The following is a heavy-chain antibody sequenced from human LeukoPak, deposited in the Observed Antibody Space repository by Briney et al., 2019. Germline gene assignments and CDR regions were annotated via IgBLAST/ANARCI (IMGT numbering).Heavy chain of an antibody. CDR3: AKDSKVTTYAFDI. J-gene: IGHJ3*02. V-gene: IGHV3-33*06. D-gene: IGHD4-17*01. Sequence: PGRSLRLSCAASGFTFSSYGMHWVRQAPGKGLEWVAVMWYDGSNKYYADSVKGRFTISRDNSKNTLYLQMNSLRAEDTAVYYCAKDSKVTTYAFDIWGQGTMVTVSS. CDR1: GFTFSSYG. CDR2: MWYDGSNK.